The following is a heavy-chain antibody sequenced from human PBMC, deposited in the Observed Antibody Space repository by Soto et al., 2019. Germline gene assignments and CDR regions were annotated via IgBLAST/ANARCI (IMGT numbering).Heavy chain of an antibody. Sequence: PSETLSLTCAVYGGSFSGYYWSWIRQPPGKGLEWIGEINHSGSTNYNPSLKSRVTISVDTSKNQFSQKLSSVTAADTAEYYCARGGGSGTLGAFDIWGQGTMVTVSS. CDR3: ARGGGSGTLGAFDI. CDR1: GGSFSGYY. CDR2: INHSGST. V-gene: IGHV4-34*01. J-gene: IGHJ3*02. D-gene: IGHD3-10*01.